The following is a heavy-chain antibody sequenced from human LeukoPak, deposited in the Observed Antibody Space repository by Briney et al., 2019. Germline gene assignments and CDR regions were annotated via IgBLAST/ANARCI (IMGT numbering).Heavy chain of an antibody. V-gene: IGHV3-23*01. Sequence: GGSLRLSCAASGFTFRSYALSWARQAPGKGLEWVSGISGSGGATYYADSVQGRFTISRDNSKNTLYLQMNSLRAEDTAVYYCAKDGVGLPPTDYWGQGTLVTVSS. CDR3: AKDGVGLPPTDY. CDR2: ISGSGGAT. CDR1: GFTFRSYA. J-gene: IGHJ4*02. D-gene: IGHD2-15*01.